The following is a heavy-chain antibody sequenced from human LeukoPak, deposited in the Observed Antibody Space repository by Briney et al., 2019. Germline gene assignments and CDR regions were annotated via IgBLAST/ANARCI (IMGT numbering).Heavy chain of an antibody. D-gene: IGHD4-17*01. Sequence: SETLSLTCTVSGGSISSSRYYWAWIRQPPGKGLDWIGSISYSGSTYYNSSLKSRLTISVDTSKNQFSLRLSSVTAADTAVYYCARHPPSTVTPFDYWGQGTLVTVSS. CDR2: ISYSGST. V-gene: IGHV4-39*01. J-gene: IGHJ4*02. CDR1: GGSISSSRYY. CDR3: ARHPPSTVTPFDY.